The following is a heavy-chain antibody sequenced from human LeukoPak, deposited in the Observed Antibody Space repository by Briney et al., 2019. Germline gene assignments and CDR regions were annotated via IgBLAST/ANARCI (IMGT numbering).Heavy chain of an antibody. Sequence: PGGSLRLSCAASGFTFSSYGMHWVRQAPGKGLEWVAVIWYDGSNKYYADSVKGRFTISRDNSKNTLYLQMNSLRAEDTAVYYCAKGLYYYDSSGYYFDYWGQGTLVTVSS. CDR2: IWYDGSNK. CDR1: GFTFSSYG. V-gene: IGHV3-30*02. CDR3: AKGLYYYDSSGYYFDY. D-gene: IGHD3-22*01. J-gene: IGHJ4*02.